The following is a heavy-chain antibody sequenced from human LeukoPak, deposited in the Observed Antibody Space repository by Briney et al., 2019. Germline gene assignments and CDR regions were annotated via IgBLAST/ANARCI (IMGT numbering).Heavy chain of an antibody. D-gene: IGHD3-9*01. Sequence: SETLSLTCTVSGGSISSSSYYWGWIRQPPGKGLEWIGYIYHTGNTYYNPSLKSRVTISVDNFKNQFSLKLSSLTAADTAVYYCAGDDFDILTGRYSWFDPWGRGTLVTVSS. CDR2: IYHTGNT. CDR1: GGSISSSSYY. CDR3: AGDDFDILTGRYSWFDP. J-gene: IGHJ5*02. V-gene: IGHV4-39*07.